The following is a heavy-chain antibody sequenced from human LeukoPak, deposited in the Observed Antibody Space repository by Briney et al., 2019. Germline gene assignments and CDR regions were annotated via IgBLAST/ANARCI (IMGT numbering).Heavy chain of an antibody. V-gene: IGHV4-59*01. Sequence: PSETLSLTCTISGDSISSNYWSWIRQPPGKGLEWIGYIYYSGSTNYNPSPKSLVTISADTSNNQFSLKLSSVTAADTGVYYCARVGAWYSSGWYYFDYWGQGTLVTVSS. CDR2: IYYSGST. D-gene: IGHD6-19*01. CDR3: ARVGAWYSSGWYYFDY. J-gene: IGHJ4*02. CDR1: GDSISSNY.